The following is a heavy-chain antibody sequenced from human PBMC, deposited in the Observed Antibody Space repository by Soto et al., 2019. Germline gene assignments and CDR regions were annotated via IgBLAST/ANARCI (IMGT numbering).Heavy chain of an antibody. D-gene: IGHD2-2*02. CDR2: IIPIFGTA. V-gene: IGHV1-69*13. CDR3: ARSILGYCSSTSCYRPLYYYYYGMDV. J-gene: IGHJ6*02. Sequence: SVKVSWKAPGGSFSRYAISWVRQAPGQGLEWIGGIIPIFGTANYAQKFQGRFTITADESTSTAYMELSSLRSEDTAVYYCARSILGYCSSTSCYRPLYYYYYGMDVWGQGTTVTVSS. CDR1: GGSFSRYA.